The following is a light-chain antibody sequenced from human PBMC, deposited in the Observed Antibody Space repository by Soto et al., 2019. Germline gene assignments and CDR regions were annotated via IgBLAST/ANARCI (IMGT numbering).Light chain of an antibody. CDR3: RQSYSTPPT. CDR1: QIISTD. V-gene: IGKV1-39*01. J-gene: IGKJ1*01. CDR2: SAS. Sequence: DIQMTQSPSSLSASVGDRVTIPCRARQIISTDLNWYQQTPEKAPNLLIYSASSLQSGVPSRFSSSGSGSNFSLTISSLHPEDSATYYCRQSYSTPPTFGQRTKLDI.